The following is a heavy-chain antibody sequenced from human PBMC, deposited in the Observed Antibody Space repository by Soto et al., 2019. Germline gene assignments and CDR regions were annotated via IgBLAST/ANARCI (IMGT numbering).Heavy chain of an antibody. J-gene: IGHJ6*02. CDR3: ARVGYSSSSSTLYYYYGMDV. V-gene: IGHV1-18*01. CDR2: ISAYNGNT. D-gene: IGHD6-6*01. CDR1: GYTFTSYG. Sequence: GASVKVSCKASGYTFTSYGISWVRQAPGQGLEWMGWISAYNGNTNYAQKLQGRVTMTTGTSTSTAYMELRSLRSDDTAVYYCARVGYSSSSSTLYYYYGMDVWGQGTTVTVSS.